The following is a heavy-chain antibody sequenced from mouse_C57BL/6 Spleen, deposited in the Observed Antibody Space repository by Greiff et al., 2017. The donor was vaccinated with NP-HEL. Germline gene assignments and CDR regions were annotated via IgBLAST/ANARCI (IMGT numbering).Heavy chain of an antibody. J-gene: IGHJ1*03. D-gene: IGHD1-1*01. CDR3: ARHYCSNYWYFDV. CDR2: IDPSDSYT. CDR1: GYTFTSYW. V-gene: IGHV1-69*01. Sequence: QVQLQQPGAELVMPGASVKLSCKASGYTFTSYWMHWVKQRPGQGLEWIGEIDPSDSYTNYNQKFKGKSTLTVDKSSSTAYMQLSSLTSEDSAVYYCARHYCSNYWYFDVWGTGTTVTVAS.